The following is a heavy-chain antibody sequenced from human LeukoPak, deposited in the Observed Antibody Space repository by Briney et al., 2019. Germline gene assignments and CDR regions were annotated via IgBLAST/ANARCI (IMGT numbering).Heavy chain of an antibody. V-gene: IGHV4-30-4*08. Sequence: SETLSLTCTVSVDSISSGDYYWSSIRQPPGKGPEQIGYIYYSGSTYYNPSLKSRVTISVDTSKNQFSLKLSSVTAADTAVYYCARAEDGYSNWFDPWGQGTLVTVSS. CDR2: IYYSGST. CDR3: ARAEDGYSNWFDP. D-gene: IGHD5-24*01. J-gene: IGHJ5*02. CDR1: VDSISSGDYY.